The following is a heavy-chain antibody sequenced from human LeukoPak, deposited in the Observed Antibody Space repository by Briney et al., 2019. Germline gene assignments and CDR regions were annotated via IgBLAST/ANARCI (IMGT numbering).Heavy chain of an antibody. CDR2: IYSDGST. J-gene: IGHJ5*02. D-gene: IGHD3/OR15-3a*01. CDR1: GFTVSSNY. CDR3: ARDWTNWFDP. V-gene: IGHV3-53*05. Sequence: GGSLTLSCAASGFTVSSNYMSWVRQAPGKGLEWVSVIYSDGSTYYMDSVKGRFTISRDNSKDTLYLQMNSLRAEDTAVYYCARDWTNWFDPWGQGTLVTVSS.